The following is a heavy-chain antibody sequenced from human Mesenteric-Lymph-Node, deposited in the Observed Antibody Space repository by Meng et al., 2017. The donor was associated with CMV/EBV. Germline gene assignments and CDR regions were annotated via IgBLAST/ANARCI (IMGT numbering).Heavy chain of an antibody. V-gene: IGHV3-7*01. Sequence: GGSLRLSCAASGFIYSNYWMSWVRQAPGKGLEWVANMSGGATAKFYVGSVRGRFTISRDNAMNALYLQMNSLRAEDTAVYYCARDSHTGWGQGTLVTVSS. J-gene: IGHJ4*02. CDR3: ARDSHTG. CDR1: GFIYSNYW. CDR2: MSGGATAK. D-gene: IGHD2-8*02.